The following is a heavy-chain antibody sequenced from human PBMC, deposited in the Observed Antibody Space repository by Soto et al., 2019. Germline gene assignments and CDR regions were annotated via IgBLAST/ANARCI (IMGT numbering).Heavy chain of an antibody. D-gene: IGHD2-2*01. V-gene: IGHV3-23*01. CDR3: ARDRGTVEVPPTMSLFDP. Sequence: GGSLRLSCAASGFTFSSYAMSWVRQAPGKGLEWVSAISGSGGSTYYADSVKGRFTISRDNSKNTLYLQMNSLRAEDTAIYYFARDRGTVEVPPTMSLFDPWGQGSLVTVSS. CDR2: ISGSGGST. CDR1: GFTFSSYA. J-gene: IGHJ5*02.